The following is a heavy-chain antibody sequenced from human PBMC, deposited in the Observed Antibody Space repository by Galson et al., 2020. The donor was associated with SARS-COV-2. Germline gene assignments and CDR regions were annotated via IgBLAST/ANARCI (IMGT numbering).Heavy chain of an antibody. CDR1: GYTFTSYA. CDR2: INTNTGNP. Sequence: ASVKVSCKASGYTFTSYAMNWVRQAPGQGLEWMGWINTNTGNPTYAQGFTGRLVFSLDTSVSTAYLQISSLKAEDTAVYYCATIYGSGSYYIGVFDVWCKGTMVTVSA. V-gene: IGHV7-4-1*02. J-gene: IGHJ3*01. CDR3: ATIYGSGSYYIGVFDV. D-gene: IGHD3-10*01.